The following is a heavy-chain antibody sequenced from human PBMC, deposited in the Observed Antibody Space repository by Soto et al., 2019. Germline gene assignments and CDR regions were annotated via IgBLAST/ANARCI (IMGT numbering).Heavy chain of an antibody. J-gene: IGHJ6*02. Sequence: QDQLVQSGAEVKKPGASVKVSCKASGYTFNNYGISWERQAPGQGLEWMGWISAYNGIRNYAQKFQGRVSMTTETSTSTAYMELRSLISDDTAVYYCARGASHYYYYYGMDVWGQGTTVTVSS. V-gene: IGHV1-18*01. CDR2: ISAYNGIR. CDR1: GYTFNNYG. CDR3: ARGASHYYYYYGMDV.